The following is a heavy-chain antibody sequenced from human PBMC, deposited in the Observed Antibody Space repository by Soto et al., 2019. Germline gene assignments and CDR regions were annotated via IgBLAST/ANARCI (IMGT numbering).Heavy chain of an antibody. V-gene: IGHV3-53*04. CDR3: ARDRGSGWYYFVN. Sequence: GGSLRLSCAASRFTVSSNYMSWVRQAPGKGLEWVSVIYSGGSTYYADSVKGRFTISRHNSTNTLYLQMNSLRAENTAVYYCARDRGSGWYYFVNWCQGTLVTVSS. CDR2: IYSGGST. D-gene: IGHD6-19*01. J-gene: IGHJ4*02. CDR1: RFTVSSNY.